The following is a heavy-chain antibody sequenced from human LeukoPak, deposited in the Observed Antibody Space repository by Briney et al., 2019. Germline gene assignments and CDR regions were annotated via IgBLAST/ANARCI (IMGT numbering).Heavy chain of an antibody. CDR3: VRWVDTTMISDY. CDR2: INNNGGTR. D-gene: IGHD5-18*01. J-gene: IGHJ4*02. V-gene: IGHV3-64D*06. Sequence: GGSLRLSCSASGFTFSTYTMHWVRQAPGKGLEYVSAINNNGGTRYYADSVKGRFTISRDNSKNTLYLQMSSLRPEDTALYYCVRWVDTTMISDYWGQGTLVTVSS. CDR1: GFTFSTYT.